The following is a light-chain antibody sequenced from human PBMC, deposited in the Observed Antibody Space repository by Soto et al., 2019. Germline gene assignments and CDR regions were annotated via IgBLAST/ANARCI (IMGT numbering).Light chain of an antibody. CDR2: EVN. V-gene: IGLV2-14*01. Sequence: QSALTQPASVSASPGQSITISCTGTSSDVGGHNYVSWYQQHPGKAPKLIIYEVNNRPSGVSNRFSGSKSGNTASLTISGLQPEDEADYYCTSYTSRNTYFFGSGTKLTVL. CDR1: SSDVGGHNY. J-gene: IGLJ1*01. CDR3: TSYTSRNTYF.